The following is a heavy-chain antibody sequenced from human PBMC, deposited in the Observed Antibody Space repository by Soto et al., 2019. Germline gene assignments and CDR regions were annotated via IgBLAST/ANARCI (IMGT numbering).Heavy chain of an antibody. Sequence: GASVKVSGKPSGYTFSNYGITWVRQAPGQPLEWLGWISLYSDGTNYAQKFQGRVSMTTDTSTTTAYMELRSLRSDDTAVYYCARVVPGAEAWFGPWGQGTLVTVSS. V-gene: IGHV1-18*01. J-gene: IGHJ5*02. CDR3: ARVVPGAEAWFGP. CDR2: ISLYSDGT. CDR1: GYTFSNYG. D-gene: IGHD2-2*01.